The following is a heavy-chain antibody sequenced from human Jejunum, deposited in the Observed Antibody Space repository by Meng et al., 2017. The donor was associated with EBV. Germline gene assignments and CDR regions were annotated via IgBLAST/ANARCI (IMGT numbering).Heavy chain of an antibody. CDR3: ARGDGYNLY. V-gene: IGHV1-8*01. Sequence: QGQLVQSGAEVKKPGASVKVSCKASGYTLTTHHINWVRQATGQGLEYMGWMSPDNGDTGYAQNFQGRLTMTRDTSISTAYMELSSLTSDDTAVYYCARGDGYNLYWGQGTLVTVSS. CDR1: GYTLTTHH. CDR2: MSPDNGDT. D-gene: IGHD5-24*01. J-gene: IGHJ4*02.